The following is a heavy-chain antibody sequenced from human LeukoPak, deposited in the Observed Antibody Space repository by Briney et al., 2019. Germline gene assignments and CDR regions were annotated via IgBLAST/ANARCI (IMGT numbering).Heavy chain of an antibody. J-gene: IGHJ4*02. CDR2: ISYDGSNK. CDR3: ARGSIAAAGTGGRDYFDY. Sequence: PGGSLRLSCAASGFTFSSYAMHWARQAPGKGLEWVAVISYDGSNKYYADSVKGRFTISRDNSKNTLYLQMNSLRAEDTAVYYCARGSIAAAGTGGRDYFDYWGQGTLVTVSS. D-gene: IGHD6-13*01. CDR1: GFTFSSYA. V-gene: IGHV3-30-3*01.